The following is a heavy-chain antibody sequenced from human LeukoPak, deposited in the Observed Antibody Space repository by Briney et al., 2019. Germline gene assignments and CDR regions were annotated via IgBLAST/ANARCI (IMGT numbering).Heavy chain of an antibody. CDR1: GDSLTELP. D-gene: IGHD1-20*01. CDR2: FDPGDGER. V-gene: IGHV1-24*01. J-gene: IGHJ4*02. Sequence: ASVKVSCKVSGDSLTELPMNWVRQAPGKGLEWMGSFDPGDGERIYSQKFQDRVTMTEYSSTDTAYMALSSLRSEDTAIYYCATGMGYFDFWGQGTLVTVSS. CDR3: ATGMGYFDF.